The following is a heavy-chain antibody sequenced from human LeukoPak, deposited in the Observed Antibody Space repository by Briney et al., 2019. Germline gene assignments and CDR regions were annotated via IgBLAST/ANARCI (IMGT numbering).Heavy chain of an antibody. Sequence: GGSLRLSCAASGFTFSSYWMHWVRQAPGKGLVWVSRFNSGGSSTSYADSVKGRFTISRDNAKNTLYLQMNSLRAEDTAVFYCARGGGSGYYYEFDYWGQGTLVTVSS. V-gene: IGHV3-74*01. CDR2: FNSGGSST. CDR3: ARGGGSGYYYEFDY. J-gene: IGHJ4*02. D-gene: IGHD3-22*01. CDR1: GFTFSSYW.